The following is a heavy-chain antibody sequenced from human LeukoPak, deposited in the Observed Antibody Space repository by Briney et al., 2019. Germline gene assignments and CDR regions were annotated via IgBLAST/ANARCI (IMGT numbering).Heavy chain of an antibody. J-gene: IGHJ4*02. V-gene: IGHV3-30*03. D-gene: IGHD2-15*01. CDR1: GFTFSSYG. Sequence: PGRSLRLSCAASGFTFSSYGMHWVRQAPGKGLEWVAVISYDGSNKYYADSVKGRFTISRDNSKNTLYLQMNSLRAEDTAVYYCATDIVVVVAATRYFDYWGQGTLVTVSS. CDR3: ATDIVVVVAATRYFDY. CDR2: ISYDGSNK.